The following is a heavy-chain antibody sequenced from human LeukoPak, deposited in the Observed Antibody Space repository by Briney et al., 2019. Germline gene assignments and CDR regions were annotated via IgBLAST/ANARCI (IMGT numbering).Heavy chain of an antibody. J-gene: IGHJ5*01. Sequence: SETPSLTCTVSGGSISSYYWSWLRQPPGKGLEWIGYIYYSGSTNYNPSLKSRVTISVDTSKNQFSLKLSSMTAADTAVYYCAMDPREPNSSSCYWFDSWGQGTLVTVSS. D-gene: IGHD6-13*01. CDR3: AMDPREPNSSSCYWFDS. CDR2: IYYSGST. V-gene: IGHV4-59*01. CDR1: GGSISSYY.